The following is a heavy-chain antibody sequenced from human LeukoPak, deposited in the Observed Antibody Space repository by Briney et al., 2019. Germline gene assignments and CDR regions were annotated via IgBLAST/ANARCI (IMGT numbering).Heavy chain of an antibody. Sequence: RASVKVSCKASGYTFTSYGISWVRQAPGQGLEWMGWISAYNGNTNYAQKLQGRVTMTTDTSTSTAYMELRSLRSDDTAVYYCATGRYCSSTSCYFYYWGQGTLVTVPS. D-gene: IGHD2-2*01. J-gene: IGHJ4*02. CDR2: ISAYNGNT. CDR3: ATGRYCSSTSCYFYY. V-gene: IGHV1-18*01. CDR1: GYTFTSYG.